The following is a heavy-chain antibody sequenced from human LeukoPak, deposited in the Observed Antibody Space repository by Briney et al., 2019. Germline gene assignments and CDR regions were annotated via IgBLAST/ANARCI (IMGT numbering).Heavy chain of an antibody. V-gene: IGHV4-59*01. Sequence: TETLSLTCTVSGGSISSYYWSWIRQPPGKGLEWIGYNYYSGSTNYNPSLKSRVTISVDTSKNQFSLKLSSVTAADTAVYYCAKLVQVGVTGYYFDYWGQGTLVTVSS. D-gene: IGHD1-26*01. CDR2: NYYSGST. CDR3: AKLVQVGVTGYYFDY. J-gene: IGHJ4*02. CDR1: GGSISSYY.